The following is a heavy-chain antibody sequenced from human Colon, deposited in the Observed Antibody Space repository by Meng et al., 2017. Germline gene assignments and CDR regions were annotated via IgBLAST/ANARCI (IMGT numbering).Heavy chain of an antibody. Sequence: QGQLQGSGPGPVMPSETLSLTCTVSGGSVSSGSYYWSWIRQPPGKGLEWIGYIYYTGSTNSNPSLKSRVTISVDTSKNQFSLKLSSVTAADTAVYYCARGPLDYWGQGTLVTVSS. CDR2: IYYTGST. V-gene: IGHV4-61*01. CDR3: ARGPLDY. CDR1: GGSVSSGSYY. J-gene: IGHJ4*02.